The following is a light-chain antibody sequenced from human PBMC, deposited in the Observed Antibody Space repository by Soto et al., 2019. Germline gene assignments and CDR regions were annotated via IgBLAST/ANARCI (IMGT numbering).Light chain of an antibody. CDR1: QDIRKE. J-gene: IGKJ1*01. CDR2: SAS. CDR3: LQDYSYPWT. Sequence: AIQMTQFPSSLSASVGDRVTITCRASQDIRKELGWYQQIPGKAPKLLVYSASTLQSGVPSRFSGSGSGTDFTLTISSLQPEDFASYFCLQDYSYPWTFGQGTRVEIK. V-gene: IGKV1-6*01.